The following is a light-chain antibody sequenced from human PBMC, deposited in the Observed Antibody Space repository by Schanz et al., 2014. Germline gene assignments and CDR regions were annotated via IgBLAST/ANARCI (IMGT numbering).Light chain of an antibody. V-gene: IGLV2-14*02. Sequence: QSALAQPASVSGSPGQSITISCTGTTRDVANHNIVSWYQQHPGKAPKLMIYDDIKRPSGVSIRFSGSKSGNTASLTVSGLQAEDEADYYCSSYGGNLGVFGTGTKLTVL. J-gene: IGLJ1*01. CDR3: SSYGGNLGV. CDR2: DDI. CDR1: TRDVANHNI.